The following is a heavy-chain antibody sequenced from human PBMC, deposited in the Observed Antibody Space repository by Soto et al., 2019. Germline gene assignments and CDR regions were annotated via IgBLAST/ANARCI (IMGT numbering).Heavy chain of an antibody. Sequence: QVQLVQSGAEVKKPGASVKVSCKASGYTFTSYGISWVRQAPGQGLEWMGWISAYNGNTNYAQKLQGRVTMTTDTARSKAYMELRSLRSDDTAVYYCATGRWLRPPGSMDYWGQGTLVTVSS. CDR1: GYTFTSYG. J-gene: IGHJ4*02. V-gene: IGHV1-18*01. CDR2: ISAYNGNT. CDR3: ATGRWLRPPGSMDY. D-gene: IGHD5-12*01.